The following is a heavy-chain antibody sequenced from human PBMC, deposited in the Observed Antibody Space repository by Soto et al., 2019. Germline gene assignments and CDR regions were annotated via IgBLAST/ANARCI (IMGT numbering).Heavy chain of an antibody. Sequence: EVQLVESGGGLVQPGGSLRLSCVASGFTFSSFSMNWVRQSPGKGLEWVSYISTTSSTIHYADSVKGRFTISRDNAKNSLYLQMISRRDEDTAVYYCARDGAFSGCFDYWGQGTLGTVSS. D-gene: IGHD6-19*01. V-gene: IGHV3-48*02. CDR2: ISTTSSTI. J-gene: IGHJ4*02. CDR1: GFTFSSFS. CDR3: ARDGAFSGCFDY.